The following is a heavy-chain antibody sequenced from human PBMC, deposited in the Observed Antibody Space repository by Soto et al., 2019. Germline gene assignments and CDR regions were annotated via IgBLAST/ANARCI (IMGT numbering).Heavy chain of an antibody. V-gene: IGHV3-21*06. CDR3: ARDLQLATIRGGDY. CDR2: ISSSTTHI. D-gene: IGHD6-13*01. J-gene: IGHJ4*02. Sequence: GGSLRLSCKASGFTFSTYSMNWVRQAPGRGLEWVSSISSSTTHILYADSVKGRFTISRDNGKNSLYLQMNSLRAEDTAVYYCARDLQLATIRGGDYWGQGPQVAVSS. CDR1: GFTFSTYS.